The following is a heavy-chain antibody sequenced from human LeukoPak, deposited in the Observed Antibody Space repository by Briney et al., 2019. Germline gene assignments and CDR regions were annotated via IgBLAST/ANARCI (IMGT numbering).Heavy chain of an antibody. V-gene: IGHV3-30*02. CDR2: IHHDGSNK. D-gene: IGHD1-26*01. CDR1: GFTFSSYG. CDR3: ARVDVGATSFDY. J-gene: IGHJ4*02. Sequence: GGSLRLPCAASGFTFSSYGMHWVRQAPGKGLDWVALIHHDGSNKYYADSVKGRFTISRDNSKNTLYLQMNSLRAEDTAVYYCARVDVGATSFDYWGQGTLVTVSS.